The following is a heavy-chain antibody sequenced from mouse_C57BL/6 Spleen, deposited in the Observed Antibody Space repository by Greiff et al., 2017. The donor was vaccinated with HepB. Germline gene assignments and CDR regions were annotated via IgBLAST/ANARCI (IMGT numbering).Heavy chain of an antibody. J-gene: IGHJ2*01. CDR2: INPNNGGT. V-gene: IGHV1-18*01. CDR3: ASRGLGFDY. Sequence: EVQGVESGPELVKPGASVKIPCKASGYTFTDYNMDWVKQSHGKSLEWIGDINPNNGGTIYNQKFKGKATLTVDKSSSTAYMELRSLTSEDTAVYYCASRGLGFDYWGQGTTLTVSS. D-gene: IGHD4-1*01. CDR1: GYTFTDYN.